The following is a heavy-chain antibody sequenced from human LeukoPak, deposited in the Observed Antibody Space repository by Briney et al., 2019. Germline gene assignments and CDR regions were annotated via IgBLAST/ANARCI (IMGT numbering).Heavy chain of an antibody. CDR3: AREPNAFDI. J-gene: IGHJ3*02. Sequence: GGSLRLSCAASGFTFSSYSMNWGRQAPGKGLGWVSYISSSSTYTSYADSVRGRFTISRDNAKNSLYLQLNSLRAEDTAVYYCAREPNAFDIWGQGTMVTVSS. CDR2: ISSSSTYT. V-gene: IGHV3-21*05. CDR1: GFTFSSYS.